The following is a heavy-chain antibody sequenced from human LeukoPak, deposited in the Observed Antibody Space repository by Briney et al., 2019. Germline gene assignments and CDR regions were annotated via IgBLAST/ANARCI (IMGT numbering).Heavy chain of an antibody. V-gene: IGHV3-49*04. CDR1: GFTFGDYA. CDR2: IRSKAYGGTT. CDR3: TRTYYYDSRYFDY. J-gene: IGHJ4*02. Sequence: AGGSLRLSCTASGFTFGDYAMSWVRQAPGKGLEWVGFIRSKAYGGTTEYAASVKGRFTISRDDSKSIAYLQMNSLKTEDTAVYYCTRTYYYDSRYFDYWGQGTLVTVSS. D-gene: IGHD3-22*01.